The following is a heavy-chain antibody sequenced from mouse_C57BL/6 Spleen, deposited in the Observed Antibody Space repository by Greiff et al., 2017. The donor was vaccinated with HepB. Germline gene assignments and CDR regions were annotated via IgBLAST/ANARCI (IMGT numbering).Heavy chain of an antibody. Sequence: EVMLVESGAELVRPGASVKLSCTASGFNIKDDYMHWVKQRPEQGLEWIGWIDPENGDTEYASKFQGKATITADTSSNTAYLQLSSLTSEDTAVYYCTTHYGSSYWGQGTTLTVSS. CDR3: TTHYGSSY. D-gene: IGHD1-1*01. V-gene: IGHV14-4*01. CDR2: IDPENGDT. J-gene: IGHJ2*01. CDR1: GFNIKDDY.